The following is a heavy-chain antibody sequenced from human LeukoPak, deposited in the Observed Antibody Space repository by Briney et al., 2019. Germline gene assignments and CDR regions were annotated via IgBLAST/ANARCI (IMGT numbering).Heavy chain of an antibody. J-gene: IGHJ4*02. CDR1: GYTFTSYG. CDR2: ISAYNGNT. V-gene: IGHV1-18*01. D-gene: IGHD6-6*01. CDR3: ARDRVAARPFDY. Sequence: ASMTVSCKASGYTFTSYGISWVRQAPGQGLEWMGWISAYNGNTNYAQKLQGRVTMTTDTSTSTAYMELRSLRSDDTAVYYCARDRVAARPFDYWGQGTLVTVSS.